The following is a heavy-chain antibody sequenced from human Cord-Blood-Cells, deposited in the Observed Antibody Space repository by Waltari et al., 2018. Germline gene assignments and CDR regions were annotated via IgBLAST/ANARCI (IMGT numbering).Heavy chain of an antibody. CDR2: ISSSSSYI. Sequence: EVQLVESGGGLVKPGGSLSLSCAASGFTFSSYSMNWVRQAPGKGLEWVSSISSSSSYIYYADSVKGRFTISRDNAKNSLYLQMNSLRAEDTAVYYCARSPNYYYYGMDVWGQGTTVTVSS. V-gene: IGHV3-21*01. CDR3: ARSPNYYYYGMDV. J-gene: IGHJ6*02. CDR1: GFTFSSYS.